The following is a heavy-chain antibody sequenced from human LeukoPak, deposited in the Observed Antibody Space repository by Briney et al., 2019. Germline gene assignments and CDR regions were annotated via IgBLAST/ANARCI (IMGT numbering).Heavy chain of an antibody. Sequence: GGSLRLSCAASGFTFSSYTMNWVRQAPGKGLEWVSSISSSSSYIYYADSMKGRLTISRDNAKNSLDLQMNSLRAEDTAVYYCATDLWGYSAYSDWGQGTLVTVSS. CDR2: ISSSSSYI. V-gene: IGHV3-21*01. CDR3: ATDLWGYSAYSD. J-gene: IGHJ4*02. D-gene: IGHD5-12*01. CDR1: GFTFSSYT.